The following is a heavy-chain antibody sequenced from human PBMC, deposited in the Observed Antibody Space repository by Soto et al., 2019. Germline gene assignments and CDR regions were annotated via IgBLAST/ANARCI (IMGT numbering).Heavy chain of an antibody. CDR3: VKAEGDKAMFCPCFAP. V-gene: IGHV4-31*03. Sequence: PSQIMSLTCTVSGASGSNGGYYWGCVRKSPGRGLEWIGYVYESGYTYYTMSLKSRFTISLARANHPFSLGLPSVTDPERAVYYCVKAEGDKAMFCPCFAPWGQGTLVTVSS. J-gene: IGHJ5*02. CDR2: VYESGYT. D-gene: IGHD3-10*02. CDR1: GASGSNGGYY.